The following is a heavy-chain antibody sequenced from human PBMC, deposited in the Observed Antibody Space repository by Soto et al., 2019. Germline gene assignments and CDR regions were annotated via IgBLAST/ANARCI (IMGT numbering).Heavy chain of an antibody. Sequence: ASVKVSCKASGGTFSSYAISWVRQAPGQGLEWMGGIIPIFGTANYAQKFQGRVTITADESTSTAYMELSSLRSEDTAVYYCARGGAAREGSYYYYYGMDGWGQGTTVTVSS. CDR3: ARGGAAREGSYYYYYGMDG. D-gene: IGHD6-6*01. CDR2: IIPIFGTA. CDR1: GGTFSSYA. J-gene: IGHJ6*02. V-gene: IGHV1-69*13.